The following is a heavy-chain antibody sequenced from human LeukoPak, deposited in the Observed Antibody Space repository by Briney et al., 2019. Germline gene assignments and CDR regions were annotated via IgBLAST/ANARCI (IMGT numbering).Heavy chain of an antibody. J-gene: IGHJ4*02. V-gene: IGHV4-59*01. D-gene: IGHD3-16*01. CDR2: IYYSGST. Sequence: SETLSLTCAVYGGSFSGYYWSWIRQPPGKGLEWIGYIYYSGSTNYNPSLKSRVTISVDTSKNQFSLKLSSVTAADTAVYYCARYVGAFDYWGQGTLVTVSS. CDR1: GGSFSGYY. CDR3: ARYVGAFDY.